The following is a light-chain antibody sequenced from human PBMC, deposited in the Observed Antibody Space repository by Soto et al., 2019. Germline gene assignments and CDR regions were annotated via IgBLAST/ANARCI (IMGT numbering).Light chain of an antibody. CDR1: QSVSSD. J-gene: IGKJ4*01. CDR2: GAS. V-gene: IGKV3-15*01. CDR3: LQYNNWLT. Sequence: EIVMTQSPATLSVSPGARVTLSCRASQSVSSDLAWYQQKPGQAPRFLIYGASTRATGIPARFSGSGSGTEFTLTINSLQSEDFALYYCLQYNNWLTFGGGTKVEIK.